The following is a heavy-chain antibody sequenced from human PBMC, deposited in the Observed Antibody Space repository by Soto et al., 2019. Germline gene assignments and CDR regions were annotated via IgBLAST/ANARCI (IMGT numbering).Heavy chain of an antibody. V-gene: IGHV3-74*01. J-gene: IGHJ5*02. Sequence: HPGGSLRLSCAASGFTFSSYWMHWVRQAPGKGLVWVSRINSDGSSTSYADSVKGRFTISRDNAKNTLYLQMNSLRAEDTAVYYCARDRGYCSSTSCYRLQPGEYNWFDPWGQGTLVTVSS. CDR3: ARDRGYCSSTSCYRLQPGEYNWFDP. CDR1: GFTFSSYW. D-gene: IGHD2-2*02. CDR2: INSDGSST.